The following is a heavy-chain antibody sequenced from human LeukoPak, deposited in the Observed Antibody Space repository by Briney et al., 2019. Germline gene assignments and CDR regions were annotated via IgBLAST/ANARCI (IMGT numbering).Heavy chain of an antibody. V-gene: IGHV4-39*02. CDR3: AREVEYYDSSGYRPHAFDI. Sequence: PSETLSLTCTVFGGSISSSNYYWGWTRQPPGKGLEWFGSISYSGGTSYNPSLRSRVTISVDTSKNQFSLKLNSVTAADTAVYYCAREVEYYDSSGYRPHAFDIWGQGTVVTVSS. D-gene: IGHD3-22*01. CDR1: GGSISSSNYY. CDR2: ISYSGGT. J-gene: IGHJ3*02.